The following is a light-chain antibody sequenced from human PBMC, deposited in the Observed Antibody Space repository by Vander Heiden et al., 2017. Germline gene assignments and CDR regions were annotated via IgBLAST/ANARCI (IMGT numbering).Light chain of an antibody. J-gene: IGKJ1*01. V-gene: IGKV1-39*01. Sequence: DIQMTQSTSSLSASVGDRVTITCRASQSISSYLNWYQQKPGKAPKLLIYAASSLQSGVPSRFSGSGYGTDFTLTISSRQPEDFAPYYCQQNDSNPPWTFGQGTKVXIK. CDR1: QSISSY. CDR2: AAS. CDR3: QQNDSNPPWT.